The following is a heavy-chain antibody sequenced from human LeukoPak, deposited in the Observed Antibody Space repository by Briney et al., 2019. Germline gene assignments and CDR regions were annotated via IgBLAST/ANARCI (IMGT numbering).Heavy chain of an antibody. V-gene: IGHV3-23*01. CDR3: AKDYSRAAAGTPDY. J-gene: IGHJ4*02. D-gene: IGHD6-13*01. CDR1: GFTVSSNY. CDR2: ISGSGGST. Sequence: PGGSLRLSCAASGFTVSSNYMSWVRQAPGKGLEWVSAISGSGGSTYYADSVKGRFTISRDNSKNTLYLQMNSLRAEDTAVYYCAKDYSRAAAGTPDYWGQGTLVTVSS.